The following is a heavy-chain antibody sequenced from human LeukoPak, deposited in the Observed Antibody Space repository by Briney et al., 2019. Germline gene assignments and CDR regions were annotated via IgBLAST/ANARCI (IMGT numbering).Heavy chain of an antibody. Sequence: SGPTVAHPPQPLSLTYTFPVFSHSASGMCVSWIRQPPGKALEWLALIDWDDDKYYSTSLKTRLTISKDTSKNQVVLTMTNMDPVDTATYYCARTGDTAIDYWGQGPLVTVSS. J-gene: IGHJ4*02. CDR2: IDWDDDK. V-gene: IGHV2-70*01. CDR3: ARTGDTAIDY. CDR1: VFSHSASGMC. D-gene: IGHD5-18*01.